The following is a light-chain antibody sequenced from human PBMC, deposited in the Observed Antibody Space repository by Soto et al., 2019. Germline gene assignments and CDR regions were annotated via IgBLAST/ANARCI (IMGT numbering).Light chain of an antibody. CDR1: SSKIGTNT. J-gene: IGLJ2*01. CDR2: NDN. Sequence: QSVPTQAPSASGTPGQRVTISCSGSSSKIGTNTVNWYQQLPGTAPKLLIYNDNQRPSGVPDRFSGSKSDTSASLAISGLQSDDEADYYCAAWDGSLKGVVFGGETKLTVL. V-gene: IGLV1-44*01. CDR3: AAWDGSLKGVV.